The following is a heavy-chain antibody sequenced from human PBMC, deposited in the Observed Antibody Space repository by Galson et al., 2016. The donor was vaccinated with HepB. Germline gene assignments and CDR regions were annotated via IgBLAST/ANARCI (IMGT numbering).Heavy chain of an antibody. J-gene: IGHJ4*02. CDR2: INPNGGST. V-gene: IGHV1-46*01. CDR3: ARDAQLALVTGIHLPDPVFDY. D-gene: IGHD2-21*02. Sequence: SVKVSCKASGYIFINYYVHWVRQAPGQGLEWMGIINPNGGSTTYPQKFQGRVTMTTDTSTGTFYMELTSLRSEDTAVYYCARDAQLALVTGIHLPDPVFDYWGPGTRVSVSS. CDR1: GYIFINYY.